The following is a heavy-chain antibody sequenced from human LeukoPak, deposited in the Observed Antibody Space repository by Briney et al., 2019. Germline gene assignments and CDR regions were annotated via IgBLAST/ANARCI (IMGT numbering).Heavy chain of an antibody. J-gene: IGHJ6*02. CDR1: GGSISSYY. D-gene: IGHD6-6*01. CDR2: IYYSGST. V-gene: IGHV4-59*12. CDR3: ARAQKASSSVYYYYYYGMDV. Sequence: SETLSLTCTVSGGSISSYYWNWIRQPPGKGLEWIGYIYYSGSTNYNPSLKSRVTISVDTSKNQFSLKLSSVTAADTAVYYCARAQKASSSVYYYYYYGMDVWGQGTTVTVSS.